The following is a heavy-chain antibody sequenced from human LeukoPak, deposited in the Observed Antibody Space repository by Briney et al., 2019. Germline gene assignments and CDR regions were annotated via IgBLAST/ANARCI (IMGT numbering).Heavy chain of an antibody. CDR3: ARDGRCLEWLEEVVRGYYMDV. D-gene: IGHD3-3*01. CDR1: GYTFTSYY. V-gene: IGHV1-46*01. CDR2: VKPSSGRT. Sequence: ASVKVSCKASGYTFTSYYMHWVRQAPGQGLEWMGLVKPSSGRTNYAQKFQGRITMTRDTSTSTVNMELSSLRTEDTAVYSDARDGRCLEWLEEVVRGYYMDVWGKGTAVTVSS. J-gene: IGHJ6*03.